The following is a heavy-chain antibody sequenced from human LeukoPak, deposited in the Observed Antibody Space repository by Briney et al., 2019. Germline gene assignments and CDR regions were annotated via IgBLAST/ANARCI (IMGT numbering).Heavy chain of an antibody. V-gene: IGHV3-23*01. CDR2: ISSSGDST. CDR3: AKVGTIETTEELNWFDP. CDR1: GFTFSSYA. D-gene: IGHD4-11*01. Sequence: GGSLRLSCAASGFTFSSYAMIWVRQAPGKGLEWVSIISSSGDSTYYADSVKGRFTFSRDNSKNTLSLQMSRLGADDTAVYYCAKVGTIETTEELNWFDPWGQGNLVTVSS. J-gene: IGHJ5*02.